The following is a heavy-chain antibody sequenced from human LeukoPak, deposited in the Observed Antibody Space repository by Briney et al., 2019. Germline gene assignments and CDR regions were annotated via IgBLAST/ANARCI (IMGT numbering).Heavy chain of an antibody. CDR1: GFTFSNYA. Sequence: GRSLRLSCAVSGFTFSNYAMHWVRQAPGKGLEWVAVTSHDGDKEYYADSVKGRFTISRDNSKNTLYLQMNSLRAEDTAVYYCARNHGSDFWSGYWAVDSWGQGTLVTISS. V-gene: IGHV3-30*04. CDR3: ARNHGSDFWSGYWAVDS. CDR2: TSHDGDKE. D-gene: IGHD3-3*01. J-gene: IGHJ4*02.